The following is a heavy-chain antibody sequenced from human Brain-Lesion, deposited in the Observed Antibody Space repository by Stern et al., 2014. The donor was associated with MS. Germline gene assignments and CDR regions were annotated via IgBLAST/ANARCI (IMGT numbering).Heavy chain of an antibody. V-gene: IGHV3-30*18. CDR2: VSYDGSNK. CDR1: GFTFGSCA. CDR3: AKDRQYLTYFFDH. D-gene: IGHD2/OR15-2a*01. J-gene: IGHJ5*02. Sequence: QVQLMQSGGGVVQPGRPLRLSCVASGFTFGSCAMHWVRQAPGKGLEWGAGVSYDGSNKYYADSVKGRFTISRDNSQNTLYMQMSSLRPEDTAVYYCAKDRQYLTYFFDHWGQGSLVTVSS.